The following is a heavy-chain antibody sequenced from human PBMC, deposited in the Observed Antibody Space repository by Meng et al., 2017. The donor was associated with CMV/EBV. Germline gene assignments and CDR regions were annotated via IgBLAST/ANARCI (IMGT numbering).Heavy chain of an antibody. Sequence: VHPPAGGAGLLMPSEPLPLTCAVYGGSFSGYYWSGIRQPPGKGLEWIGEINHSGSTNYNPSLKSRVTISVDTSKNQFSLKLSSVTAADTAVYYCARGGNWFDPWGQGTPVTVSS. CDR1: GGSFSGYY. CDR3: ARGGNWFDP. V-gene: IGHV4-34*01. CDR2: INHSGST. J-gene: IGHJ5*02.